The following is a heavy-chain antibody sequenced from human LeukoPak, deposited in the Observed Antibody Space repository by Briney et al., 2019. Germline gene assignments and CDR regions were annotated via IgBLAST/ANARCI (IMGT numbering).Heavy chain of an antibody. J-gene: IGHJ4*02. V-gene: IGHV3-30*03. D-gene: IGHD3-22*01. Sequence: RAGGSLRLSCGASGFTFSTYGMHWVRQAPGKGLGWVAGISYDAYNKYYADSVKGRFTISRDNSKNTLYLQMNSLRAEDTGVYYCARGHHYYDSSAYYYWGQGTLVTVSS. CDR1: GFTFSTYG. CDR3: ARGHHYYDSSAYYY. CDR2: ISYDAYNK.